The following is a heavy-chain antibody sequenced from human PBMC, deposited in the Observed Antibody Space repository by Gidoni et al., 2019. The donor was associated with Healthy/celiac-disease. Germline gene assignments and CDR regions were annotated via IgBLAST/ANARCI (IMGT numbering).Heavy chain of an antibody. CDR1: GFTVSSNY. Sequence: EVQLVESGGGLIQPGGSLRLSCAASGFTVSSNYMSWVRQAPGKGLEWFSVIYSGGSTYYADSVKGRFTISRDNSKNTLYLQMNSLRAEDTAVYYCAREGGQYYDSSGYYGAFDYWGQGTLVTVSS. CDR3: AREGGQYYDSSGYYGAFDY. CDR2: IYSGGST. J-gene: IGHJ4*02. V-gene: IGHV3-53*01. D-gene: IGHD3-22*01.